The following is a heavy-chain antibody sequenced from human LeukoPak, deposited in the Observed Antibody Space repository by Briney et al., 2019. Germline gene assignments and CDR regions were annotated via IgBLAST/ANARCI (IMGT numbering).Heavy chain of an antibody. D-gene: IGHD3-10*01. Sequence: SETLSLTCTVSGGSISTYSWTWIRQPAGKGLEWIGRIYTSGITNYSPSLERRVTISLDTSKNQFSLKVNSVTAADTAMYYCARDRVGGSGHWYFDLWGRGTLVTVSS. CDR2: IYTSGIT. CDR1: GGSISTYS. V-gene: IGHV4-4*07. CDR3: ARDRVGGSGHWYFDL. J-gene: IGHJ2*01.